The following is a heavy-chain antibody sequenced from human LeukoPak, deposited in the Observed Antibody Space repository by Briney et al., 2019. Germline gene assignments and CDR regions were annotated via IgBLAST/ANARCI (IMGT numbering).Heavy chain of an antibody. J-gene: IGHJ5*02. CDR2: INHSGST. V-gene: IGHV4-34*01. CDR3: ARRAYFYASGSLNWFDP. CDR1: GGSFSGYY. D-gene: IGHD3-10*01. Sequence: SETLSLTCAVSGGSFSGYYWNWIRQPPGKGLEWIGEINHSGSTNHNPSLKSRVTMSADMSKNQFFLKLSSVTAADTAVYYCARRAYFYASGSLNWFDPWGQGTLVTVSS.